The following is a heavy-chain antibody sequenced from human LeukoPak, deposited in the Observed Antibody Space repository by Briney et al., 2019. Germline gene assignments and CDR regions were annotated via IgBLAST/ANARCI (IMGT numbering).Heavy chain of an antibody. Sequence: SETLSLTCAVYGGSFSGYYWSWIRQPPGKGLEWIGEINHSGSTNYNPSLKNRVTISVDTSKNQFSLKLSSVTAADTAVYYCASGTTYYYDSSGYYPDAFDIWGQGTMVTVSS. J-gene: IGHJ3*02. CDR1: GGSFSGYY. D-gene: IGHD3-22*01. CDR3: ASGTTYYYDSSGYYPDAFDI. V-gene: IGHV4-34*01. CDR2: INHSGST.